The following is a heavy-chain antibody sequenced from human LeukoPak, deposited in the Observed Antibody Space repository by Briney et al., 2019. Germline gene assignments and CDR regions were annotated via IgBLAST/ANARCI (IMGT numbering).Heavy chain of an antibody. CDR1: GGSVSSGSYY. D-gene: IGHD6-13*01. V-gene: IGHV4-61*01. J-gene: IGHJ6*02. Sequence: PSETLSLTCTVSGGSVSSGSYYWSWIRQPPGKGLEWIGYIYYSGSTNYNPSLKSRVTISVDTSKNQFSLKLSSATAADTAVYYCATAAAHYYYYGMDVWGQGTTVTVSS. CDR2: IYYSGST. CDR3: ATAAAHYYYYGMDV.